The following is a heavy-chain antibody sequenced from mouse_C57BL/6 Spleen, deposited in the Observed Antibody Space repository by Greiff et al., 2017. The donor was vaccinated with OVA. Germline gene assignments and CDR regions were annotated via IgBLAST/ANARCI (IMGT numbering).Heavy chain of an antibody. J-gene: IGHJ4*01. CDR1: GYTFTDYY. Sequence: VQLQESGAELVRPGASVKLSCKASGYTFTDYYINWVKQRPGQGLEWIARIYPGSGNTYYNEKFKGKATLTAEKSSSTAYMQLSSLTSEDSAVYFCARVGEDAMDYWGQGTSVTVSS. CDR2: IYPGSGNT. V-gene: IGHV1-76*01. D-gene: IGHD4-1*01. CDR3: ARVGEDAMDY.